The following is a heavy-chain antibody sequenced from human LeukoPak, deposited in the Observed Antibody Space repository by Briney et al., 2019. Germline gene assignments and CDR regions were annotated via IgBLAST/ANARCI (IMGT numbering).Heavy chain of an antibody. CDR2: IFYSGST. CDR1: GGSISSSSYY. D-gene: IGHD6-13*01. Sequence: PSETLSLTCTVSGGSISSSSYYWGWIRQPPGKGLEWIGTIFYSGSTYYNPSLKSRVTISVDTSKNQFSLKLSSVTAADTAVYYCASILQQLPIRWGQGTLVTVSS. CDR3: ASILQQLPIR. J-gene: IGHJ4*02. V-gene: IGHV4-39*07.